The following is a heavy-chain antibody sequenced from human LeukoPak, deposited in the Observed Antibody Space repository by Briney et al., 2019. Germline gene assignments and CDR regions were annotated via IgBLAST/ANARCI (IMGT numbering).Heavy chain of an antibody. J-gene: IGHJ4*02. CDR3: ARDILTGYYIAGESDY. Sequence: GASVKVSCKASGYTFTSYGISWVRQAPGQGLEWMGWISAYNGNTNYAQKPQGRVTMTTDTSTSTAYMELRSLRSDDTAVYYCARDILTGYYIAGESDYWGQGTLVTVSS. D-gene: IGHD3-9*01. V-gene: IGHV1-18*01. CDR2: ISAYNGNT. CDR1: GYTFTSYG.